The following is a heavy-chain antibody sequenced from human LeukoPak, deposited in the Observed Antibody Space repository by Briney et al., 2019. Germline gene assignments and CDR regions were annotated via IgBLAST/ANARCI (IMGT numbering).Heavy chain of an antibody. Sequence: PSETLSLTCTVSGGSISSGSYHWSWIRQPAGKGLEWIGRIYTSGSTNYNPSLKSRVTISVDTSKNQFSLKLSSVTAADTAVYYCASRIAAAGSDFDYWGQGTLVTVSS. CDR1: GGSISSGSYH. D-gene: IGHD6-13*01. J-gene: IGHJ4*02. V-gene: IGHV4-61*02. CDR2: IYTSGST. CDR3: ASRIAAAGSDFDY.